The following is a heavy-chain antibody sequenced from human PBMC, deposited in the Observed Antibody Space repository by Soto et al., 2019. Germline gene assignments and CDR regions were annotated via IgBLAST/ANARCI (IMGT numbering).Heavy chain of an antibody. J-gene: IGHJ4*02. CDR2: INPNSGGT. CDR3: ARDFSMVVVAPGY. V-gene: IGHV1-2*04. Sequence: ASVKVSCKASGYTFTGYYMHWVRQAPGQGLEWMGWINPNSGGTNYAQKFQGWVTMTRDTSISTAYMELSRLRSEDTALYYCARDFSMVVVAPGYWGQGTLVTVSS. CDR1: GYTFTGYY. D-gene: IGHD3-22*01.